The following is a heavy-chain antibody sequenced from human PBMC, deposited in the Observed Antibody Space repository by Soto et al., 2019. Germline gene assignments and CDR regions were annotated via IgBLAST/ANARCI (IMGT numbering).Heavy chain of an antibody. CDR2: INHSGST. CDR3: ARYIAAAGFRYYYYGMDV. Sequence: SETLSLTCAVYGGSFSGYYWSWIRQPPGKGLGWIGEINHSGSTNYNPSLKSRVTISVDTSKNQFSLKLSSVTAADTAVYYCARYIAAAGFRYYYYGMDVWGQGTTVTVSS. J-gene: IGHJ6*02. CDR1: GGSFSGYY. V-gene: IGHV4-34*01. D-gene: IGHD6-13*01.